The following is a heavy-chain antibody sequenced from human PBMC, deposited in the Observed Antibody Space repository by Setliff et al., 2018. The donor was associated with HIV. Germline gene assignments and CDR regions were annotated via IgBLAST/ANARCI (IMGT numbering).Heavy chain of an antibody. CDR1: GFSIDDYA. Sequence: PGGSLRLSCTASGFSIDDYAMNWFRQAPGRGLEWVGLVRGIAYGGTTEYAASVRGRFTISRDNAKNTLYLQMNSLRVEDTAIYYCAKAPGWLFLSHYWGQGTLVTVSS. D-gene: IGHD3-22*01. CDR3: AKAPGWLFLSHY. CDR2: VRGIAYGGTT. V-gene: IGHV3-49*03. J-gene: IGHJ4*02.